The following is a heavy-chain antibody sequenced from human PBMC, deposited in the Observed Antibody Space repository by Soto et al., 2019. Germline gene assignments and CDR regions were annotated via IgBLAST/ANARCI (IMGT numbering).Heavy chain of an antibody. D-gene: IGHD3-10*01. CDR2: INGDGTTT. Sequence: EVRLVESGGGLVQPGGSLRLSSAASGFTFSTYWMHWVRQAPGKGLVWVSRINGDGTTTQYADSVKGRFTISRDNAKNTLYLQMNTLRGDDTAMYYCASIPMVRGPSDYWGQGTLVTVSS. CDR1: GFTFSTYW. CDR3: ASIPMVRGPSDY. V-gene: IGHV3-74*02. J-gene: IGHJ4*02.